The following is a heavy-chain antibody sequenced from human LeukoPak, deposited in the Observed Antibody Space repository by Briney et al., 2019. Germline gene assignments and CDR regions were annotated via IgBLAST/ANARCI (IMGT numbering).Heavy chain of an antibody. V-gene: IGHV3-30*18. J-gene: IGHJ3*02. CDR3: AKATGGSDTGTAFDI. Sequence: PGGSLRLSCAASGFTFSSYGMHWVRQAPGKGLEWVAVISYDGSNKYYADSVKGRFTISRDNSKNTLYLQMNSLRAEDTAVNYCAKATGGSDTGTAFDIWGQGTMVTVSS. CDR2: ISYDGSNK. D-gene: IGHD1-26*01. CDR1: GFTFSSYG.